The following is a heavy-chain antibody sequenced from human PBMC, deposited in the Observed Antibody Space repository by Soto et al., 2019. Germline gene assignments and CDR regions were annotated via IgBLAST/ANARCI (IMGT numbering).Heavy chain of an antibody. CDR3: ATPGSGYFVN. J-gene: IGHJ4*02. D-gene: IGHD3-22*01. CDR2: IKSDGSYT. V-gene: IGHV3-74*01. Sequence: GGSLRLSCAASGFTFSSYAMSWVRQAPGKGLVWDSRIKSDGSYTTYAESVKGRFTISRDNAKNTLYLQMNSLRAEETAVYYCATPGSGYFVNWGQGTLVTVSS. CDR1: GFTFSSYA.